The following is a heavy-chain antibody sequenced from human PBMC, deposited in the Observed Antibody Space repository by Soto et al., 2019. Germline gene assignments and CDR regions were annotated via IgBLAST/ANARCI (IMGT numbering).Heavy chain of an antibody. CDR1: GYTFTSYA. CDR2: INAGNGNT. J-gene: IGHJ5*02. CDR3: ARDMGDIVVVPAANTFWFDP. Sequence: GASVKVSCKASGYTFTSYAMHWVRQAPGQRLEWMGWINAGNGNTKYSQKFQGRVTITRDTSASTAYMELSSLRSEDTAVYYCARDMGDIVVVPAANTFWFDPWGQGTLVTVYS. D-gene: IGHD2-2*01. V-gene: IGHV1-3*01.